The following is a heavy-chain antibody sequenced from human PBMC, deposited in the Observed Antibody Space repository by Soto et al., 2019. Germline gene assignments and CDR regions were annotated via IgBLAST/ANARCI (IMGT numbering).Heavy chain of an antibody. D-gene: IGHD6-6*01. CDR1: GFTFKSFG. CDR2: ITYEGRKN. CDR3: AKDRGAVRLAGLGYRYYGMDV. Sequence: QAQLVESGGGVVQPGRSLRLSCTASGFTFKSFGMHWVRQAPGKGLEWMAVITYEGRKNYYADSVKGRFTISRDNSKNTLYLRMSSLRADDTAVYYCAKDRGAVRLAGLGYRYYGMDVWGQGTTVVVSS. J-gene: IGHJ6*02. V-gene: IGHV3-30*18.